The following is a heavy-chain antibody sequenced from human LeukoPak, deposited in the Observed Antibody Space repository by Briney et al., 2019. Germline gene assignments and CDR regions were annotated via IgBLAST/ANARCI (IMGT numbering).Heavy chain of an antibody. CDR1: GYSFTSYW. Sequence: GESLKISCKGSGYSFTSYWIGWVRQMPGKGLEWMGIIYPGDSDTRYSPSFQGQVTLSVDKSISTAYLQWSSLKASDTAMYYCARSPLFHNGIKGFYYYGSGSYFDYWGQGTLVTVSS. V-gene: IGHV5-51*01. J-gene: IGHJ4*02. CDR2: IYPGDSDT. CDR3: ARSPLFHNGIKGFYYYGSGSYFDY. D-gene: IGHD3-10*01.